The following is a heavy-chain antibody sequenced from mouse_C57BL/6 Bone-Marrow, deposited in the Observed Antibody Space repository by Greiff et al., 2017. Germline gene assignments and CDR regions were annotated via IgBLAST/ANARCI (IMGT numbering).Heavy chain of an antibody. CDR1: GFNIKDDY. CDR2: IDPENGDT. CDR3: TTGVTTVVATDYYAMDY. J-gene: IGHJ4*01. D-gene: IGHD1-1*01. Sequence: VQLQQSGAELVRPGASVKLSCTASGFNIKDDYMHWVKQRPEQGLEWIGWIDPENGDTEYASKFQGKATITADTSSNTAYLQLSSLTSEDTAVYYCTTGVTTVVATDYYAMDYWGQGTSVTVSS. V-gene: IGHV14-4*01.